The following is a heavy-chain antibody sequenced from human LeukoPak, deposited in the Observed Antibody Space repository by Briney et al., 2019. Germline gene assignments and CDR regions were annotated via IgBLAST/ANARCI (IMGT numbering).Heavy chain of an antibody. V-gene: IGHV1-46*01. D-gene: IGHD3-3*01. CDR2: INPSGGST. Sequence: ASVKVSCKASGGTYSSYAISWVRQAPGQGLEWMGIINPSGGSTSYAQKFQGRVTMTRDTSTSTVYMELSSLRSEDTAVYYCARAPGKGTNITIFIFWGQGTLVTFSS. CDR3: ARAPGKGTNITIFIF. CDR1: GGTYSSYA. J-gene: IGHJ4*02.